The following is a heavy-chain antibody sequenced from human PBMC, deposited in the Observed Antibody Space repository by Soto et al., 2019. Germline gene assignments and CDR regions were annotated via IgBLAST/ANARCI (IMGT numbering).Heavy chain of an antibody. CDR3: ADRLSVAGNYFDS. CDR2: FSYGGST. V-gene: IGHV4-39*01. D-gene: IGHD6-13*01. J-gene: IGHJ4*02. Sequence: QLQLQESGPGLLKPSETLSLPCTGSDASLSSTSYYLGGIRQPPGTGLEWIGSFSYGGSTYYNPALKSRVTVSAETSKKQCSRKLSSLTVAGTAVYYCADRLSVAGNYFDSWGQGNLITVSS. CDR1: DASLSSTSYY.